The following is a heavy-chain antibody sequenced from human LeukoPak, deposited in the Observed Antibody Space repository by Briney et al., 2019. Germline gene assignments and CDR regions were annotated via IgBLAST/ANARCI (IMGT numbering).Heavy chain of an antibody. CDR2: INPSGGST. D-gene: IGHD2-15*01. V-gene: IGHV1-46*01. J-gene: IGHJ4*02. Sequence: ASVKVSCKASGYTFTSYYMHWVRQAPGQGLEWMEIINPSGGSTSYAQKFQGRVTMTRATSTSTVYMELSSLRSEDTAVYYCARDRAATNDYWGQGTLVTVSS. CDR1: GYTFTSYY. CDR3: ARDRAATNDY.